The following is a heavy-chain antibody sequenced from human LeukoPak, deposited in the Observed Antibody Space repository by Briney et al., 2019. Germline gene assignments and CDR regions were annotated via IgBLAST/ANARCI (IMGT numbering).Heavy chain of an antibody. V-gene: IGHV3-7*01. Sequence: PGGSLRLSCAASGFTFSSYWMSWVRQAPGKGLEWVANIKQDGSEKYYVDSVKGRFTISRDNAKNSLYLQMNSLRAEDTVVYYCARDVWPSSSWYYFDYWGQGTLVTVSS. D-gene: IGHD6-13*01. CDR1: GFTFSSYW. CDR2: IKQDGSEK. J-gene: IGHJ4*02. CDR3: ARDVWPSSSWYYFDY.